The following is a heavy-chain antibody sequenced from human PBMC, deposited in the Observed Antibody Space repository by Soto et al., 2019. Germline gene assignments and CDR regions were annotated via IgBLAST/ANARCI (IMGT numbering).Heavy chain of an antibody. CDR2: INHSGST. D-gene: IGHD6-13*01. J-gene: IGHJ6*03. Sequence: SETLSLTCAVYGGSFSGYYWSWIRQPPGKGLEWIGEINHSGSTNYNPSLKSRVTISVDTSKNQFSLKLSSVTAADTAVYYCARVVMAAARYYYYYMDVWGEGTTVTVSS. CDR3: ARVVMAAARYYYYYMDV. V-gene: IGHV4-34*01. CDR1: GGSFSGYY.